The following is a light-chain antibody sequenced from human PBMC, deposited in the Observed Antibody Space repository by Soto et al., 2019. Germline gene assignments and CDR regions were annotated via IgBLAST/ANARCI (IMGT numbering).Light chain of an antibody. CDR1: ESIRTW. J-gene: IGKJ1*01. V-gene: IGKV1-5*03. Sequence: DIQMTQSPSTLSSSIGDRVTITCRASESIRTWVAWYQQKPGKAPKLLMNKASTLENGDPPRFSGSGSGTEFTLTISSLQPDDFATYYCQQYYRHATFGQGTKVDIK. CDR3: QQYYRHAT. CDR2: KAS.